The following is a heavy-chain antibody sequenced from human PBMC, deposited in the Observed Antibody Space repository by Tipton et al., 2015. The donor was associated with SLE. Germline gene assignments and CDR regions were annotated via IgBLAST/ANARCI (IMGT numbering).Heavy chain of an antibody. CDR2: IYYSGST. V-gene: IGHV4-39*07. CDR1: GGSISSSSYY. Sequence: TLSLTCTVSGGSISSSSYYWGWIRPPPGKGLEWIGSIYYSGSTYYDPSLKSRVTISVDTSKNHFSLKLSSVTAADTAVYYCARGGCSGGSCLDYWGQGTLVTVSS. CDR3: ARGGCSGGSCLDY. D-gene: IGHD2-15*01. J-gene: IGHJ4*02.